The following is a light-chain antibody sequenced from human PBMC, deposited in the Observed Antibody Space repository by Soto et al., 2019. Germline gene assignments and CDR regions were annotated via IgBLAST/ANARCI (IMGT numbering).Light chain of an antibody. Sequence: EIVLTQSPATLSLSPGERATLSCRASQSVSSYLAWCQQKPGQAPRLLIYDASNRATGIPARFSGSVSGTEFTLTISSLQSEDFAVYYCQVRTNWSIAFGRGTRLEIK. CDR3: QVRTNWSIA. CDR1: QSVSSY. J-gene: IGKJ5*01. CDR2: DAS. V-gene: IGKV3-11*01.